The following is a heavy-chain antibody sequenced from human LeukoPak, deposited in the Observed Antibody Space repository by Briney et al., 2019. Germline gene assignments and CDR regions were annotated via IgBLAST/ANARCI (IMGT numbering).Heavy chain of an antibody. V-gene: IGHV1-46*01. CDR3: ARGDSGSYYY. D-gene: IGHD1-26*01. J-gene: IGHJ4*02. CDR2: IKPTGGGT. CDR1: GYTFTSYY. Sequence: GASVKVSCKASGYTFTSYYIHWVRQAPGQGLEWMGLIKPTGGGTIYAEKFQGRVTMTRDTSASTVYMELGSLTSEDTAVYYCARGDSGSYYYWGQGTLVTVSS.